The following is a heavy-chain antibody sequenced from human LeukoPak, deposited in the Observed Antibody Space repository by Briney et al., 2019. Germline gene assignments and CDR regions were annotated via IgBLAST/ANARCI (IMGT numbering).Heavy chain of an antibody. J-gene: IGHJ6*02. CDR3: SRNGGYSYGCYYYYGMHV. D-gene: IGHD5-18*01. CDR1: GYTFTSYG. V-gene: IGHV1-18*01. CDR2: TSAYNGNT. Sequence: ASVKVSCKASGYTFTSYGISWVRQAPGQGLEWMGWTSAYNGNTNYEQKLQARVTMTTDTSTSTAYIELRSLRSDDTAVYYCSRNGGYSYGCYYYYGMHVWGQGTTVTVSS.